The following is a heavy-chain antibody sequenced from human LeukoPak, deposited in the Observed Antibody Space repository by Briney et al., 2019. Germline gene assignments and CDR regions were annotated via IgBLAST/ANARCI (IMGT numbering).Heavy chain of an antibody. V-gene: IGHV3-9*01. J-gene: IGHJ4*02. Sequence: GRSLRLSCAASGFTFDDYAMHWVRQAPGKGLEWVSGISWNSGSIGYADSVKGRFTVSRDISKNTLYLQMNSLRAEDTAVYYCARDLHPSGWSDFDYWGQGTLVTVSS. D-gene: IGHD6-19*01. CDR3: ARDLHPSGWSDFDY. CDR2: ISWNSGSI. CDR1: GFTFDDYA.